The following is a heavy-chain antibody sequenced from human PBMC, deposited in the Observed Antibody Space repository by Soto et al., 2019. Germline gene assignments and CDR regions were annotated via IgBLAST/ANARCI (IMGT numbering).Heavy chain of an antibody. Sequence: PGGSLRLSCAASGFTFSYYALHWVRRAPGKGLEWVSSISGIRDYIRYADSVKGRFTISRDNAKTSLCLQMNSLTAEDTAVYYCAREGVHNYNEYYFDYWGQGTLVTVSS. J-gene: IGHJ4*02. CDR2: ISGIRDYI. V-gene: IGHV3-21*06. CDR3: AREGVHNYNEYYFDY. D-gene: IGHD3-22*01. CDR1: GFTFSYYA.